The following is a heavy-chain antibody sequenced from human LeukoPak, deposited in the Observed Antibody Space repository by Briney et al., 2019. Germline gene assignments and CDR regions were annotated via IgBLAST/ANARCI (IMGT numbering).Heavy chain of an antibody. V-gene: IGHV6-1*01. CDR2: TFYRSKWYN. Sequence: SQTLSLTCAISGDSVSSNSAAWNWIRESPSRGLEWLGRTFYRSKWYNDYAESVKSRIIISPDTSKNQFSLQLNSVTPEDTAVYYCARARHHDMRPFDIWGQGTQVTVSS. CDR1: GDSVSSNSAA. CDR3: ARARHHDMRPFDI. D-gene: IGHD3-9*01. J-gene: IGHJ4*02.